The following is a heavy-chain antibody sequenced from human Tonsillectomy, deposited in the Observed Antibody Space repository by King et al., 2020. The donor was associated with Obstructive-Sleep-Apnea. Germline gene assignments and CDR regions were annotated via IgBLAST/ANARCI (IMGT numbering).Heavy chain of an antibody. D-gene: IGHD6-6*01. Sequence: VQLVESGGGLVKPGGSLRLSCAASGFTFSDYYMSWIRQAPGKGLEWVSYISSSSSYTNYADSVKGRFTISRDNAKNSLYLQMNSLRAEDTAVYYCARDLSSSSSEYWGQGTLGTVSS. CDR2: ISSSSSYT. CDR1: GFTFSDYY. J-gene: IGHJ4*02. CDR3: ARDLSSSSSEY. V-gene: IGHV3-11*06.